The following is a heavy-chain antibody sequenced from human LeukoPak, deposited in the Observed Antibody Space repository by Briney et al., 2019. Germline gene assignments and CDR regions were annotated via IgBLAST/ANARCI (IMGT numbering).Heavy chain of an antibody. CDR1: GFTFSSYS. J-gene: IGHJ4*02. D-gene: IGHD6-6*01. Sequence: PGGSLRLSCVASGFTFSSYSVNWVRQAPGKGLEWVSSISRSSTHIRYADSVRGRFTISRDNAKNALYLQMDSLRAEDTAVYYCAREDNLYSSSSFDYWGQGTLVTVSS. CDR3: AREDNLYSSSSFDY. CDR2: ISRSSTHI. V-gene: IGHV3-21*01.